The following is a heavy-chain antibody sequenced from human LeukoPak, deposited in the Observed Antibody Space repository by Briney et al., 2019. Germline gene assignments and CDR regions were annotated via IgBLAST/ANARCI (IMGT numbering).Heavy chain of an antibody. Sequence: NPSETLSLTCAVYGGSFSGYYRSWIRQPPGKGLEWIGEINHSGSTNYNPSLKSRVTISVDTSKNQFSLKLSSVTPEDTAMYYCARENSRGRFDYWGQGTLVTVSS. D-gene: IGHD6-19*01. CDR2: INHSGST. CDR3: ARENSRGRFDY. CDR1: GGSFSGYY. V-gene: IGHV4-34*01. J-gene: IGHJ4*02.